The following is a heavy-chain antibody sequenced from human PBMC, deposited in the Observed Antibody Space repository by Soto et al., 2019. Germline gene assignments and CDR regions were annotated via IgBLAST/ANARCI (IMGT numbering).Heavy chain of an antibody. D-gene: IGHD3-22*01. V-gene: IGHV4-59*08. CDR3: ASLAFHYYDSSGYPFDY. CDR1: GGSISSYY. CDR2: IYYSGST. Sequence: SETLSLTCTVSGGSISSYYWSWIRQPPGKGLEWIGYIYYSGSTNYNPSLKSRVTISVDTSKNQFSLKLSSVTAADTALYYCASLAFHYYDSSGYPFDYWGQGTLVTVSS. J-gene: IGHJ4*02.